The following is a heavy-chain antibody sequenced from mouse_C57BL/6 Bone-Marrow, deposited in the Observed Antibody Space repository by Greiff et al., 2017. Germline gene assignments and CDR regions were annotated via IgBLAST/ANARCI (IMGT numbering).Heavy chain of an antibody. Sequence: QVQLQQPGAELVKPGASVKLSCKASGYTFTSYWMHWVKQRPGQGLEWIGMIRPNSGSTTSNEPFTSTATLTVDKSSSTAYMQLSSLSSEDSAVYYCARGGPIGGCYWDFDVWGTGTTVTVSS. V-gene: IGHV1-64*01. J-gene: IGHJ1*03. D-gene: IGHD1-1*02. CDR2: IRPNSGST. CDR3: ARGGPIGGCYWDFDV. CDR1: GYTFTSYW.